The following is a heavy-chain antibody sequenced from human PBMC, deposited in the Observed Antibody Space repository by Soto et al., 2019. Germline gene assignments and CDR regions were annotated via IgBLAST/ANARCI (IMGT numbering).Heavy chain of an antibody. D-gene: IGHD6-19*01. V-gene: IGHV1-69*01. CDR3: ARGGRLSYRAVDGSGWSDP. CDR2: IIPIFGTE. J-gene: IGHJ5*02. CDR1: GGTFSSYA. Sequence: QVQLVQSGAEVKKPGSSVKVSCKASGGTFSSYAISWVRQAPGQGLEWMGGIIPIFGTENYAQKFQGRVTITADESTSTAYMELSSLRSEDTAVYYCARGGRLSYRAVDGSGWSDPWGQGTLVTVSS.